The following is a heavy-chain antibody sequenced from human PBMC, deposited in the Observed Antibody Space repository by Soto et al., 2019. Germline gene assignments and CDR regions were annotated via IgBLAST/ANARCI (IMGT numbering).Heavy chain of an antibody. CDR2: IIPIFGTA. CDR3: ARDSAYCGGDCYSHWFDP. D-gene: IGHD2-21*02. J-gene: IGHJ5*02. Sequence: GASVKVSCKASRVAFNKFIVTWVRQAPGLGLEWVGGIIPIFGTANYAQKFQGRVTITADESTSTSYMEVNNLRSEDTAVYYCARDSAYCGGDCYSHWFDPWGQGTLVTVSS. CDR1: RVAFNKFI. V-gene: IGHV1-69*13.